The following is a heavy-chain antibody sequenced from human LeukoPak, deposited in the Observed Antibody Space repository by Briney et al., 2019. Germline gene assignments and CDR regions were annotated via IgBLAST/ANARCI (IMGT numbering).Heavy chain of an antibody. CDR1: GFTFSKPW. V-gene: IGHV3-15*01. CDR3: VMENFRARA. Sequence: GGSLRLSCAASGFTFSKPWMSWVRQTPGKGLEWVGRIRSKSHGGTTDYAAPVKGRFTISRDDSENALFLQMNSLKSEDTCIYYCVMENFRARAWGRGTLVTVSS. J-gene: IGHJ4*02. D-gene: IGHD1-7*01. CDR2: IRSKSHGGTT.